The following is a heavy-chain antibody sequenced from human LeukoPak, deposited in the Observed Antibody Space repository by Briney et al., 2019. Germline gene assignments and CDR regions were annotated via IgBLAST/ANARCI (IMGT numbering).Heavy chain of an antibody. D-gene: IGHD6-19*01. CDR2: INPDSGGT. J-gene: IGHJ4*02. CDR3: ARDRGSGWHGY. Sequence: GASVKVSCKASGYTFKGYYMHWVRQAPGQGLEWLGRINPDSGGTNYAQKFQGRVTMTRDTSISTAYMELSSLRSGDTAVYYCARDRGSGWHGYWGQGTLVTVSS. CDR1: GYTFKGYY. V-gene: IGHV1-2*02.